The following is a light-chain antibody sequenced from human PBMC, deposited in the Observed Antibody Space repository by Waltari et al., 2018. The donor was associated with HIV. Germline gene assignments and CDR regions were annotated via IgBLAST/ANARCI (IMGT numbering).Light chain of an antibody. Sequence: QSVLTQPPSVSGAPGQRVTISSPGRRSNLGAGYAVPWYQQLPGTAPKLLIYGNSNRPSGVPDRFSGSKSGTSASLAITGLQAEDEADYYCQSYDSSLSGSWVFGGGTKLTVL. CDR1: RSNLGAGYA. J-gene: IGLJ3*02. CDR3: QSYDSSLSGSWV. CDR2: GNS. V-gene: IGLV1-40*01.